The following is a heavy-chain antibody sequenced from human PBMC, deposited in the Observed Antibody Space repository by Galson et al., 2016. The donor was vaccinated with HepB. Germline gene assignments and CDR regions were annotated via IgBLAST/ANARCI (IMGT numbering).Heavy chain of an antibody. V-gene: IGHV3-48*01. J-gene: IGHJ5*02. D-gene: IGHD3-3*01. CDR2: ISATGTTI. CDR1: GFTFSSYN. CDR3: ARHSRATFGEPNWFDP. Sequence: SLRLSCAASGFTFSSYNMNWVRQAPGKGLEWISYISATGTTIDYAASVKGRFTISRDNAKNSLYLQMSSLRAEDTAVYYCARHSRATFGEPNWFDPWGQGTLVIVSS.